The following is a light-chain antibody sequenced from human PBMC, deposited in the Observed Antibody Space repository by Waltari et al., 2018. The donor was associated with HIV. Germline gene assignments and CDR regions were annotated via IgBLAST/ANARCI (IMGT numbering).Light chain of an antibody. CDR3: QQYGSSPPIT. V-gene: IGKV3-20*01. J-gene: IGKJ3*01. CDR1: QSLSSSY. CDR2: GAS. Sequence: ELVLTQFPGTLSLSPGERATLSCRASQSLSSSYLAWYQQKPGQAPRLLIYGASSRATGIPDRFSGSGSGTDFTLTISRLEPEDFAVYYCQQYGSSPPITFGPGTKVDIK.